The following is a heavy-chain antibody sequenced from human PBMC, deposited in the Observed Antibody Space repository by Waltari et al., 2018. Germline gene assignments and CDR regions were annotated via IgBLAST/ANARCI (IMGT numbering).Heavy chain of an antibody. D-gene: IGHD5-12*01. Sequence: QLQLQESGPSLVRPSETLSLICRVSGVPITRTRPYWAWIRQSPGQGLEWIGTVSYSGTTYISPSLKSRVSVSRDTSKNQVSLILGSVTAADMAVYYCATYIGASVGTAAFDVWGQGTMVTVSS. CDR3: ATYIGASVGTAAFDV. J-gene: IGHJ3*01. V-gene: IGHV4-39*01. CDR2: VSYSGTT. CDR1: GVPITRTRPY.